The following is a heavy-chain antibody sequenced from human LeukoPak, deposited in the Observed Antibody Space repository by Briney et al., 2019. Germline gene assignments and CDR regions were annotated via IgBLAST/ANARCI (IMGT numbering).Heavy chain of an antibody. CDR2: IKQDGSEK. J-gene: IGHJ6*02. CDR3: ARGGDYDYYYYYGVDV. V-gene: IGHV3-7*01. CDR1: GFTFSGYW. D-gene: IGHD4-17*01. Sequence: GGSLRLSCAASGFTFSGYWMSWVRQAPGKGLEWVANIKQDGSEKYYVDSVKGRFTISRDNAKNSLYLQMNSLRAEDTAVYYCARGGDYDYYYYYGVDVWGQGTTVTVSS.